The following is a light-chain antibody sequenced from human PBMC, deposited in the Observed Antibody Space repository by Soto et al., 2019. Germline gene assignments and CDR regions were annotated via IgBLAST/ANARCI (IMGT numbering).Light chain of an antibody. CDR2: AAS. Sequence: DIQMTKSPSSLYASVGDRVTITCRASQGISNFLAWYQQKPGKVPKLLIYAASTLQSGVPSRFSGSGSGTDFTLTISSLQPEDVATYYCQKYNSAPPWTFGQGTKVEIK. V-gene: IGKV1-27*01. J-gene: IGKJ1*01. CDR3: QKYNSAPPWT. CDR1: QGISNF.